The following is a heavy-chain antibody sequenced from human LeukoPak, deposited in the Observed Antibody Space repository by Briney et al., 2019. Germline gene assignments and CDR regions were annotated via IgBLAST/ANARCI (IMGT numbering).Heavy chain of an antibody. CDR3: ATTVVTEDAFDI. V-gene: IGHV3-48*04. D-gene: IGHD4-23*01. CDR2: ISSSGSTI. J-gene: IGHJ3*02. CDR1: GFTFSSYW. Sequence: GGSLRLSCAASGFTFSSYWMNWVRQAPGKGLEWVSYISSSGSTIYYADSVKGRFTISRDNAKSSLYLQMNSLRAEDTAVYYCATTVVTEDAFDIWGQGTMVTVSS.